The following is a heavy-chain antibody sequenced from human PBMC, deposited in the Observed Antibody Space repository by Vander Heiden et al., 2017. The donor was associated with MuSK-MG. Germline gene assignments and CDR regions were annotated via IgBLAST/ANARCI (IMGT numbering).Heavy chain of an antibody. D-gene: IGHD3-9*01. Sequence: QVQLVQSGAEVKKPGSSVKVSCKASGGTFSSYAISWVRQAPGQGLEWMGGIIPILGIANYAQKFQGRVTITADKSTSTAYMELSSLRSEDTAVYYCASGQLPRYFDWFGYYYYYYYMDVWCKGTTVTVSS. CDR1: GGTFSSYA. CDR3: ASGQLPRYFDWFGYYYYYYYMDV. CDR2: IIPILGIA. J-gene: IGHJ6*03. V-gene: IGHV1-69*10.